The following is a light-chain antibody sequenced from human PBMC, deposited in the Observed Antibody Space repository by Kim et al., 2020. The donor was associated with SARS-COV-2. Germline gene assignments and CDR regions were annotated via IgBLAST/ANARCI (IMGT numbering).Light chain of an antibody. CDR3: CSYAGSSTFL. CDR1: SSDVGSYNL. CDR2: EVS. Sequence: GQSITISCTGTSSDVGSYNLVSWYQQHPGKAPKLMIYEVSKRLSGVSNRFSGSKSGNTASLTISGLQAEDEADYYCCSYAGSSTFLFGGGTQLTVL. J-gene: IGLJ2*01. V-gene: IGLV2-23*02.